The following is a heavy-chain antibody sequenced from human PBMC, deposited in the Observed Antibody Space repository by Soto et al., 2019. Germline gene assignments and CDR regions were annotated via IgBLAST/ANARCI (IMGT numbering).Heavy chain of an antibody. J-gene: IGHJ6*02. D-gene: IGHD3-10*01. V-gene: IGHV3-23*01. Sequence: GGSLRLSCAASGFTFSSYAMSWVRQAPGKGLEWVSAISGSGGSTYYADSVKGRFTISRDNSKNTLYLQMNSLRAEDTAVYYCAKDPYYYGSGSYYKYYYGMDVWGQGTTVTVSS. CDR2: ISGSGGST. CDR3: AKDPYYYGSGSYYKYYYGMDV. CDR1: GFTFSSYA.